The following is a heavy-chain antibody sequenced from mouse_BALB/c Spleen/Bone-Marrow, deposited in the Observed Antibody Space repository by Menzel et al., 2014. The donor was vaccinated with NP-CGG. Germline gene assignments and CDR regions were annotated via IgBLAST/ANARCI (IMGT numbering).Heavy chain of an antibody. CDR2: IDPENGNT. Sequence: EVQLQQSGAELVRPGALVKLSYKASGFNIKDYYMYWVKQRPEQGLEWIGWIDPENGNTIYDPKFQGKASITVGTSSNTAYLQLSSLTSEDTAVYYCASYYRYDRYFDVWGAGTTVTVSS. CDR3: ASYYRYDRYFDV. CDR1: GFNIKDYY. V-gene: IGHV14-1*02. D-gene: IGHD2-14*01. J-gene: IGHJ1*01.